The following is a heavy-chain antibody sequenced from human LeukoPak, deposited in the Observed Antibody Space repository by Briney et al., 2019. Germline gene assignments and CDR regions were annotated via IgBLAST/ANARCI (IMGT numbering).Heavy chain of an antibody. D-gene: IGHD4-17*01. V-gene: IGHV5-51*01. CDR1: GYSFSTYW. Sequence: GESLKISCKASGYSFSTYWNAWVRQMPGKGLELMGIMYPDDSDTRYSPSFQGQVTISADKSINTAYLQWNSLKASDTAMYYCARLKGGLVKLRECYFDYWGQGTLVTV. J-gene: IGHJ4*02. CDR3: ARLKGGLVKLRECYFDY. CDR2: MYPDDSDT.